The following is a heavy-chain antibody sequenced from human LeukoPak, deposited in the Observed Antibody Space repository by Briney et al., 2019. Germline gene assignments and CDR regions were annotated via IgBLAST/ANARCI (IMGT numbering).Heavy chain of an antibody. CDR3: ARVVYSDSSKDFDY. Sequence: PSETLSLTCAVYGESFSDYYWSWIRQPPGRGLEWIGEVNHGGTTNYNPSLKSRVIISADTSKNQFSLKLNSVTAADTAVYYCARVVYSDSSKDFDYWGQGTLVTVSS. CDR1: GESFSDYY. V-gene: IGHV4-34*01. J-gene: IGHJ4*02. D-gene: IGHD4-11*01. CDR2: VNHGGTT.